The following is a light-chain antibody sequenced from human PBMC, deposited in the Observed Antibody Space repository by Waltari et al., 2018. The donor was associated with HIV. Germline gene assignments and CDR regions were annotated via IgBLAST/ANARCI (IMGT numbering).Light chain of an antibody. CDR2: HDN. Sequence: SYVLTQPPSVSVAPGKTATITCWGDNIGTKSVQWYQQRPGQAPVLVVYHDNKRPSGVPVRFSGSNSGDTATLTISRVEAGDEADYYCQAWYHSDDPIFFGGGTQLTVL. V-gene: IGLV3-21*03. CDR1: NIGTKS. CDR3: QAWYHSDDPIF. J-gene: IGLJ2*01.